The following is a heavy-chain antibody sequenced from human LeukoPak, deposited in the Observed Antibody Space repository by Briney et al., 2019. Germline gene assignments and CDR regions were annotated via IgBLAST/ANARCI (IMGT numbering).Heavy chain of an antibody. J-gene: IGHJ5*02. CDR3: ASAYRNYGSGSYYNGFDP. CDR1: RYTFTGYY. CDR2: INPNSGGT. V-gene: IGHV1-2*06. D-gene: IGHD3-10*01. Sequence: GASVKVSCKASRYTFTGYYMHWVRQAPGQGLEWMGRINPNSGGTNYAQKFQGRVTMTRDTSISTAYMELSRLRSDDTAVYYCASAYRNYGSGSYYNGFDPWGQGTLVTVSS.